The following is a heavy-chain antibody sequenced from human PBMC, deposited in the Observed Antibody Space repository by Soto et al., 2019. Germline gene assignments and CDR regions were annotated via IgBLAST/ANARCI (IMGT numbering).Heavy chain of an antibody. D-gene: IGHD3-10*01. CDR3: AKGRGGSGSLTPRVDF. CDR1: GFTFNNYA. J-gene: IGHJ4*02. V-gene: IGHV3-23*01. Sequence: EVQLLESGGGLVQPGGSLRLSCAASGFTFNNYAMTWVRQAPGKGLEWVSAISGGGDTTSYADSVKGRFTVSRDGSKITLYLQMSSLRAEDTALYYCAKGRGGSGSLTPRVDFWGQGTLVTVSS. CDR2: ISGGGDTT.